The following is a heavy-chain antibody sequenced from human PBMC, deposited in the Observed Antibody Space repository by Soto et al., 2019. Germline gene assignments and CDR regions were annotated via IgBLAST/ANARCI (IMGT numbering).Heavy chain of an antibody. CDR1: GGSINSYY. D-gene: IGHD3-16*01. V-gene: IGHV4-59*01. Sequence: SETLSLTCTVSGGSINSYYWSWLRQPPMKGLEWSGYIYYSGRTQYKPFLKRRVSLAVATSKNQFSLKVSSVTAAATAVYYCARVGGRTRLAVDIWGQGT. CDR3: ARVGGRTRLAVDI. J-gene: IGHJ3*02. CDR2: IYYSGRT.